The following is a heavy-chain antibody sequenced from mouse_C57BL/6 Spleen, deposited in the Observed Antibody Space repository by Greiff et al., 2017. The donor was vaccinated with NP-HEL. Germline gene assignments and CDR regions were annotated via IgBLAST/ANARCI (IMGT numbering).Heavy chain of an antibody. CDR1: GYAFSSYW. CDR2: IYPGDGDT. Sequence: VQRVESGAELVKPGASVKISCKASGYAFSSYWMNWVKQRPGKGLEWIGQIYPGDGDTNYNGKFKGKATLTADKSSSTAYMQLSSLTSEDSAVYFCARDWDEAYWGQGTLVTVSA. J-gene: IGHJ3*01. CDR3: ARDWDEAY. D-gene: IGHD4-1*01. V-gene: IGHV1-80*01.